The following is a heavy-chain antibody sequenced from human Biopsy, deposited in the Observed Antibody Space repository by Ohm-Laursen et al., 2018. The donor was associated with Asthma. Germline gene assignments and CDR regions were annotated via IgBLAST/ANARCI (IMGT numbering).Heavy chain of an antibody. CDR1: GDSLGSFINYA. Sequence: SSVKVSCKASGDSLGSFINYAISWVRQAPRQGLEWMGGLIPVLGTADYAPMFEGRVTITADESTSTAYLELTSLRFEDTAVYYCARGYSGTNRIVYYYSGMEVWGQGTTVTVSS. CDR2: LIPVLGTA. D-gene: IGHD5-12*01. J-gene: IGHJ6*02. CDR3: ARGYSGTNRIVYYYSGMEV. V-gene: IGHV1-69*01.